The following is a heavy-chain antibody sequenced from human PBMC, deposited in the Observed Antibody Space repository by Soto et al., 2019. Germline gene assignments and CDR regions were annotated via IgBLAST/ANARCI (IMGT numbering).Heavy chain of an antibody. CDR2: IIPIFGTA. J-gene: IGHJ3*02. D-gene: IGHD3-3*01. V-gene: IGHV1-69*06. CDR3: AREVLRFLELLSPPGYAFDI. Sequence: SVKVSCKAAGGTFSSYAISWVRQAPGQGLEWMGGIIPIFGTANYAQKFQGRVTITADKSTSTAYMELSSLRSEDTAVYYCAREVLRFLELLSPPGYAFDISGQGTLVTGSS. CDR1: GGTFSSYA.